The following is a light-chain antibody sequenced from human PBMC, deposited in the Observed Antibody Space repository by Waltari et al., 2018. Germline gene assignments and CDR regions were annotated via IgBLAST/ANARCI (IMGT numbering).Light chain of an antibody. CDR3: QKYDYLPAT. Sequence: EVVLTQSPGTLSLSPGERATLSCRASQSVRTYLAWYQQKPGQAPRLLIYGTSTRATGTPDRFSGSGSGTDFSLTISILEPEDFAVYYCQKYDYLPATFGQGTKVEI. CDR2: GTS. J-gene: IGKJ1*01. V-gene: IGKV3-20*01. CDR1: QSVRTY.